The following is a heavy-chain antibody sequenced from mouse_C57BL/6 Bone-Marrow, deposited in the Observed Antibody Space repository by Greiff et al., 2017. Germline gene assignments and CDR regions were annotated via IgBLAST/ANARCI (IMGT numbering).Heavy chain of an antibody. Sequence: EVQLQQSGAELVRPGASVKLSCTASGFNIKDDYMHWVKQRPEQGLEWIGWIDPENGDTAYASKFQGKATITADTSSNTAYLQLSSLTSEDTAVYYCTTLYGSSYYFDYWGQGTTLTVSS. CDR3: TTLYGSSYYFDY. CDR1: GFNIKDDY. CDR2: IDPENGDT. J-gene: IGHJ2*01. D-gene: IGHD1-1*01. V-gene: IGHV14-4*01.